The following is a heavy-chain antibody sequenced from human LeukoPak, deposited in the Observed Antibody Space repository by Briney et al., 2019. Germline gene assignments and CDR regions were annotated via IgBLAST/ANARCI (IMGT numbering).Heavy chain of an antibody. CDR1: GGTFNNYT. Sequence: ASVKVSCKASGGTFNNYTISWVRQAPGQGLEWMGGIIPMFGTPNYAQKFQGRVTIIADESTSTAYMELSSLRSEDTAVYYCARAIYYASGEDYYYYYMDVWGKGTPVTISS. CDR2: IIPMFGTP. D-gene: IGHD3-10*01. CDR3: ARAIYYASGEDYYYYYMDV. J-gene: IGHJ6*03. V-gene: IGHV1-69*13.